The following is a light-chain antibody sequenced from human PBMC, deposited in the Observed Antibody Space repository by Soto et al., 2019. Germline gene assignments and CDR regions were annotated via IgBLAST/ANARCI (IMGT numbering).Light chain of an antibody. CDR3: SSYTTTNTYV. CDR1: SSDVGGYNY. V-gene: IGLV2-14*01. Sequence: QSVLTQPASVSGSPGQWITISCTGTSSDVGGYNYVSWYQQHPGKAPKLMIYEVINRSSGVSNRFFGSKSGNTASLSISGLQAEDEADYYCSSYTTTNTYVFGPGTKVT. J-gene: IGLJ1*01. CDR2: EVI.